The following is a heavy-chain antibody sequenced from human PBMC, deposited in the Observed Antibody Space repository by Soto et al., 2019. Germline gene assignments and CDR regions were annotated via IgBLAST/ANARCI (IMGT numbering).Heavy chain of an antibody. CDR1: GFTFSSYA. J-gene: IGHJ4*02. Sequence: GGSLRLSCSASGFTFSSYAMHWVRQAPGKGLEYVSAISSNGGSTYYADSVKGRFTISRDNSKNTLYLQMSSLRAEDTAVYYFVKVFSLTELTGDDYWGQGTLVTVSS. D-gene: IGHD7-27*01. V-gene: IGHV3-64D*09. CDR2: ISSNGGST. CDR3: VKVFSLTELTGDDY.